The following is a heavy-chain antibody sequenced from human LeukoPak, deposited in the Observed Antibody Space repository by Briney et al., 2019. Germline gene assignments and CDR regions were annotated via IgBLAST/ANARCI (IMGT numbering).Heavy chain of an antibody. J-gene: IGHJ4*01. V-gene: IGHV3-33*01. CDR1: GISFRSYG. CDR2: IWYDASNK. Sequence: GRSLRLSCVASGISFRSYGMHWVRQAPGKGLEWVTFIWYDASNKYYAESVKGRFTISRDNSRNTVFLQVNSLRAEDTAIYYCATDISTHYFGSWGQEPWSPSPQ. CDR3: ATDISTHYFGS. D-gene: IGHD3-9*01.